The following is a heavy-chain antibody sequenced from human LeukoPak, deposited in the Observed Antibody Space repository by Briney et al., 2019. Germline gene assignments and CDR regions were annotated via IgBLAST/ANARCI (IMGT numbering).Heavy chain of an antibody. Sequence: PGGSLRLSCAASGFTFDDYGMSWVRQAPGKGLEWVAFIRHDGSNKYYADSVKGRFTISRDNSKNTLYLRMNSLRAGDTAVYYCAKGSKLVVITRDHYMAVWGKGTTVTISS. CDR1: GFTFDDYG. CDR2: IRHDGSNK. CDR3: AKGSKLVVITRDHYMAV. V-gene: IGHV3-30*02. J-gene: IGHJ6*03. D-gene: IGHD3-22*01.